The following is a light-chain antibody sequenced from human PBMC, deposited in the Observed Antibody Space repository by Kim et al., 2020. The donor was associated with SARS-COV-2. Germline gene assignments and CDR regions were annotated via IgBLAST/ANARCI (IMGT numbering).Light chain of an antibody. CDR2: DDS. V-gene: IGLV3-21*03. CDR3: QVWDSSSDHVA. CDR1: NIGSKS. J-gene: IGLJ2*01. Sequence: APGKTARIICGGNNIGSKSVQWYQQKPGQAPVLVLYDDSDRPSGIPERFSGSNSGNTATLTISRVEAGDEADYYCQVWDSSSDHVAFGGGTQLTVL.